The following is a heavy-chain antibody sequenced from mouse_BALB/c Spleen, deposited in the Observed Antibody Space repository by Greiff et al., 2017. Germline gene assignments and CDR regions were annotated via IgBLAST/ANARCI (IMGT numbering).Heavy chain of an antibody. CDR3: ASTTVVDYYAMDY. CDR1: GFNIKDTY. CDR2: IDPANGNT. D-gene: IGHD1-1*01. J-gene: IGHJ4*01. Sequence: DVKLVESGAELVKPGASVKLSCTASGFNIKDTYMHWVKQRPEQGLEWIGRIDPANGNTKYDPKFQGKATITADTSSNTAYLQLSSLTSEDTAVYYCASTTVVDYYAMDYWGQGTSVTVSS. V-gene: IGHV14-3*02.